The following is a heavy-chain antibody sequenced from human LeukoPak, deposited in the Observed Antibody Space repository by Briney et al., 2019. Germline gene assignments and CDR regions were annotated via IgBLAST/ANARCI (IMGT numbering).Heavy chain of an antibody. CDR1: VGSISSYY. CDR2: IFQSGST. Sequence: SETLSLTCTVSVGSISSYYWSWIRQPPGKGLEWIGNIFQSGSTNYNSSLKSRVTISVDTSKNQFSLRLTSVTAADTAVYYCARQWLEGLFGYWGQGTLVTVSS. V-gene: IGHV4-59*08. CDR3: ARQWLEGLFGY. D-gene: IGHD6-19*01. J-gene: IGHJ4*02.